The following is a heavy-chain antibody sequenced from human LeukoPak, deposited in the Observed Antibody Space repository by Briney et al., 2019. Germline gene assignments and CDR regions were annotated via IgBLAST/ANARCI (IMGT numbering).Heavy chain of an antibody. CDR3: AREFSGDHTRGFDY. V-gene: IGHV3-33*01. D-gene: IGHD4-17*01. CDR2: VWYDGSNK. Sequence: PGRSLRLSCAASGFTFSSYGMHWVRQAPGKGLEWVAVVWYDGSNKYYADSVKGRFTISRDNAKNSLYLQMNSLRAEDTAVYYCAREFSGDHTRGFDYWGQGTLVTVSS. CDR1: GFTFSSYG. J-gene: IGHJ4*02.